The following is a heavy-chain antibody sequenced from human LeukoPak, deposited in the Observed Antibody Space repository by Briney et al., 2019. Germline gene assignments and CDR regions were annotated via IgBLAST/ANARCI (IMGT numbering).Heavy chain of an antibody. D-gene: IGHD3-16*02. CDR1: GYTFTGYY. CDR3: ARYDVWGSYRAFDY. Sequence: ASVKVSCQASGYTFTGYYMHWVRPAPAQGLEWMGWINPNSGGTNYAQKFQGRVTMTRDTSISTAYMELSRLRSDDTAVYYCARYDVWGSYRAFDYWGQGTLVTVSS. J-gene: IGHJ4*02. CDR2: INPNSGGT. V-gene: IGHV1-2*02.